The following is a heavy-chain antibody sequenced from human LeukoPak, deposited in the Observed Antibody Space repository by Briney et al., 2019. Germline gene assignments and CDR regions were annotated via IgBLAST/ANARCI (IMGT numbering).Heavy chain of an antibody. Sequence: GGSLRLSCAVSGFTFSSYEMNWVRQAPGKGLEWVSYISSSGSTIYYADSVKGRFTISRDNAKNSLYLQMNSLRAEDTAVYYCARDPKDFTMVRGVKLSYYYYMDVWGKGTTVTVSS. V-gene: IGHV3-48*03. CDR3: ARDPKDFTMVRGVKLSYYYYMDV. CDR2: ISSSGSTI. D-gene: IGHD3-10*01. J-gene: IGHJ6*03. CDR1: GFTFSSYE.